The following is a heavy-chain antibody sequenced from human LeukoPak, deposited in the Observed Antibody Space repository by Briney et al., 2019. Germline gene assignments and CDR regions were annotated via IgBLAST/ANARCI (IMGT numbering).Heavy chain of an antibody. CDR1: GYTFTSYA. Sequence: GASVKVSCKASGYTFTSYAMNWVRQAPGQGLEWMGWINTNTGNPTYAQGFTGRFVFSLDTSVSTAYLQISSLKAEDTAVYYCARVADVGADRGGDYWGQGTLVTVSS. CDR2: INTNTGNP. V-gene: IGHV7-4-1*02. J-gene: IGHJ4*02. CDR3: ARVADVGADRGGDY. D-gene: IGHD1-26*01.